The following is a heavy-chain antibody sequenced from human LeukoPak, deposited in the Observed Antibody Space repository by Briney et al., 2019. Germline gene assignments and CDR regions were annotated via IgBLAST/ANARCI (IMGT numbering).Heavy chain of an antibody. CDR1: GFTFSSYW. J-gene: IGHJ4*02. Sequence: PGGSLRLSCAASGFTFSSYWMSWVRQAPGKGLEWVANVKGDGSAKYYVDSVEGRFTISRDNAKNSLYLQMNNLRAEDTAVYYCLRDFSGYWGQGTLVTVSS. D-gene: IGHD3-3*02. V-gene: IGHV3-7*03. CDR3: LRDFSGY. CDR2: VKGDGSAK.